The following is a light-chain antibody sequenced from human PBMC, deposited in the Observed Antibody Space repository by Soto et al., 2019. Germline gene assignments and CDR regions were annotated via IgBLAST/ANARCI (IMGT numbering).Light chain of an antibody. CDR1: QSVSSN. J-gene: IGKJ1*01. CDR2: GAS. V-gene: IGKV3-15*01. Sequence: EIVMTQSSATLSVSPGERATLSCRASQSVSSNLAWYQQKPGQAPRLLIYGASTRATGIPARFSGSGFGTEFTLTISSLQSEDFAVYYCQQYNNWWTFGQGTKVDIK. CDR3: QQYNNWWT.